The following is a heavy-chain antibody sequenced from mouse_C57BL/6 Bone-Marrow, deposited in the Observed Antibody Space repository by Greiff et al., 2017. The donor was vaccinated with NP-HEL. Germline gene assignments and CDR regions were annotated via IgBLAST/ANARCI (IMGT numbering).Heavy chain of an antibody. CDR1: GFTFSSYA. J-gene: IGHJ2*01. V-gene: IGHV5-9-1*02. Sequence: DVKLQESGEGLVKPGGSLKLSCAASGFTFSSYAMSWVRQTPEKRLEWVAYISSGGDYIYYADTVKGRFTISRDNARNTLYLQMSSLKSEDTAMYYCTRDGSTMIRGSYYFDYWGQGTTLTVSS. CDR2: ISSGGDYI. CDR3: TRDGSTMIRGSYYFDY. D-gene: IGHD2-4*01.